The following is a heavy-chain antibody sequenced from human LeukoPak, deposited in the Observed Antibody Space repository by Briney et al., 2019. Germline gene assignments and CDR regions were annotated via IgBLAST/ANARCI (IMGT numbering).Heavy chain of an antibody. CDR3: ARAQYSGSYYYYYYYMDV. CDR2: IIPIFGTA. Sequence: ASVKVSCKASGGTFSSYAISWVRQAPGQGLEWMGGIIPIFGTANYAQKFQGRVTITADKSTSTPYMELSSLRSEDTAVYYCARAQYSGSYYYYYYYMDVWGKGTTVTVSS. CDR1: GGTFSSYA. J-gene: IGHJ6*03. V-gene: IGHV1-69*06. D-gene: IGHD1-26*01.